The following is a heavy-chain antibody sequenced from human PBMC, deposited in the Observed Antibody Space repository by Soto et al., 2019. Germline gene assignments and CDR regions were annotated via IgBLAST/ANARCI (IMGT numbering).Heavy chain of an antibody. CDR2: IYYSGST. J-gene: IGHJ4*02. V-gene: IGHV4-39*01. Sequence: SETLSLTCSVSGGSISSSSYYWGWIRQPPGKGLEWIGSIYYSGSTYYNPSLKSRVTISVDTSKNQFSLKLSSVTAADTAVYYCATRGRLLVDTAMVTSDYWGQGTLVTVSS. CDR1: GGSISSSSYY. CDR3: ATRGRLLVDTAMVTSDY. D-gene: IGHD5-18*01.